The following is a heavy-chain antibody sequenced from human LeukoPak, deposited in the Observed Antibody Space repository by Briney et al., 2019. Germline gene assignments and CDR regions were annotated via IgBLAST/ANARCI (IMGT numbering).Heavy chain of an antibody. CDR3: VRGYYDSSGYYGPYFDY. CDR1: GFPLSNYW. D-gene: IGHD3-22*01. CDR2: INSDGSRT. J-gene: IGHJ4*02. Sequence: QPGGSLRLSCAASGFPLSNYWMHWVRPVPGRGLVWVGRINSDGSRTSYADSVKGRVTISRDNAKNTLYLQMNSLRAEDTAIYYCVRGYYDSSGYYGPYFDYWGQGTLVTVSS. V-gene: IGHV3-74*01.